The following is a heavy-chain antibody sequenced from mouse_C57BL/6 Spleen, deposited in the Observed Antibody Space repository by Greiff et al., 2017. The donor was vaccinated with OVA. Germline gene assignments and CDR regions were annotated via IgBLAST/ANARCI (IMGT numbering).Heavy chain of an antibody. D-gene: IGHD2-14*01. J-gene: IGHJ4*01. CDR2: ISSGSSTI. V-gene: IGHV5-17*01. Sequence: EVKLMESGGGLVKPGGSLKLSCAASGFTFSDYGMHWVRQAPEKGLEWVAYISSGSSTIYYADTVKGRFTISRDNAKNTLFLQMTSLRSEDTAMYYCARSGEYDWYAMDYWGQGTSVTVSS. CDR1: GFTFSDYG. CDR3: ARSGEYDWYAMDY.